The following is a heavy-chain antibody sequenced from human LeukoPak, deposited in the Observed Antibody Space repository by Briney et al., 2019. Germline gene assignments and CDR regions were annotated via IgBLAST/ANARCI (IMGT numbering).Heavy chain of an antibody. Sequence: ASVKVSCKVSGNSLRDTSIHWVRQAPGQWLEWMGGFEPEDGEPIFAQTFQGRLSMTEDTSTDTAHMELSSLTVEDTAVYYCATADKWEPLDYWGQGTLVTVSS. CDR1: GNSLRDTS. D-gene: IGHD1-26*01. CDR3: ATADKWEPLDY. CDR2: FEPEDGEP. V-gene: IGHV1-24*01. J-gene: IGHJ4*02.